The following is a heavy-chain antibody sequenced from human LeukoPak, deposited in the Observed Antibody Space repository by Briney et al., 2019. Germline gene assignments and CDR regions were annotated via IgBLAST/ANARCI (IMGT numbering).Heavy chain of an antibody. V-gene: IGHV4-59*01. D-gene: IGHD5-24*01. CDR2: ICNSGSN. Sequence: PSETLSLTCSVSGVSISGSCWSWIRQPPGKGLEWLGYICNSGSNNYNPFLKSRVTISVETSKMQFSLKLSSVTAADTAVYYCARVSRDGYNFLESSFDYWGQGTLVTVSS. J-gene: IGHJ4*02. CDR3: ARVSRDGYNFLESSFDY. CDR1: GVSISGSC.